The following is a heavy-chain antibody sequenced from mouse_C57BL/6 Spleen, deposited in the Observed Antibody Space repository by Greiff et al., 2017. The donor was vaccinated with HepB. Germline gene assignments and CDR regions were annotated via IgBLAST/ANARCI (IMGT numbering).Heavy chain of an antibody. J-gene: IGHJ2*01. D-gene: IGHD2-4*01. CDR3: TRPGLRHDY. V-gene: IGHV1-15*01. Sequence: VQLQQSGAELVRPGASVTLSCKASGYTFTDYEMHWVKQTPVHGLEWIGAIDPETGGTAYNQKFKGKAILTADKSSSTAYMELRSLTSEDSAVYYCTRPGLRHDYWGQGTTLTVSS. CDR2: IDPETGGT. CDR1: GYTFTDYE.